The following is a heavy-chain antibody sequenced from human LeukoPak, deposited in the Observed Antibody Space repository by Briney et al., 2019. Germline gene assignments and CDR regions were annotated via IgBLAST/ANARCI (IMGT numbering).Heavy chain of an antibody. CDR1: GFTFDDYA. V-gene: IGHV3-9*01. D-gene: IGHD3-9*01. CDR2: ISWNSGSI. J-gene: IGHJ4*02. CDR3: ARGRSGDYDILRRRRNHKYYYFDY. Sequence: GGSLRLSCAASGFTFDDYAMHWVRQAPGKGLEWVSGISWNSGSIGYADSVKGRFTISRDNAKNSLYLQMNSLRSEDTAVYYCARGRSGDYDILRRRRNHKYYYFDYWGQGTLVTVSS.